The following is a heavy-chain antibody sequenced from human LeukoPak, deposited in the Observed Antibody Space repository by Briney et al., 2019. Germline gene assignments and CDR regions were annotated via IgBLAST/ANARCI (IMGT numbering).Heavy chain of an antibody. CDR1: GGSFSGYY. D-gene: IGHD3-22*01. CDR2: INHSGST. J-gene: IGHJ4*02. Sequence: SETLSLTCAVYGGSFSGYYWSWIRQPPGKGLEWIGEINHSGSTNYNPSLKSRVTISVDTSKNQFSLKLSSVTAADTAVYYCARGWSTMIVVVITHQGYYFDYWGQGTLVTVSS. V-gene: IGHV4-34*01. CDR3: ARGWSTMIVVVITHQGYYFDY.